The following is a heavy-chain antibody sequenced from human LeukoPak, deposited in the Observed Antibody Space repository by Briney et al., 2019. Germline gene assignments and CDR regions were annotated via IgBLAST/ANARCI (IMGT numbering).Heavy chain of an antibody. D-gene: IGHD2-15*01. V-gene: IGHV3-53*05. J-gene: IGHJ4*02. CDR2: IYSGGRT. CDR3: ARAERVVVAAPDY. Sequence: QAGGSLRLSCAASGFTVSSNYMSWVRQAPGKGLEWVSVIYSGGRTYYADSVKGRFTISRDNSKNTLYLQMNSLRAEDTAVYYCARAERVVVAAPDYWGQGTLVTVSS. CDR1: GFTVSSNY.